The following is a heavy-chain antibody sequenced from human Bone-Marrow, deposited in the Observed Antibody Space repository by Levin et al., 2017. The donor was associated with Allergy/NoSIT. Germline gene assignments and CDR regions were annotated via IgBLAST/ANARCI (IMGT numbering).Heavy chain of an antibody. D-gene: IGHD3-10*01. CDR1: GGSISSYY. Sequence: PSETLSLTCTVSGGSISSYYWSWIRQPPGKGLEWIGYIYYSGSTNYNPSLKSRVTISVDTSKNQFSLKLSSVTAADTAVYYCASHNYYGSGSYYKHWGQGTLVTVSS. J-gene: IGHJ4*02. V-gene: IGHV4-59*01. CDR3: ASHNYYGSGSYYKH. CDR2: IYYSGST.